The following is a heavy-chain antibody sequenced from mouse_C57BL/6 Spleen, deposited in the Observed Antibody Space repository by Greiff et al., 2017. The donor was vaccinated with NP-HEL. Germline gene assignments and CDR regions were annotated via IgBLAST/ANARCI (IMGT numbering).Heavy chain of an antibody. CDR1: GYTFTSYG. CDR3: ARSYDYTFHYYAMDY. J-gene: IGHJ4*01. V-gene: IGHV1-81*01. D-gene: IGHD2-4*01. CDR2: IYPRSGNT. Sequence: QVQLKESGAELARPGASVKLSCKASGYTFTSYGISWVKQRPGQGLEWIGEIYPRSGNTYYNEKFKGKATLTADKSSSTAYMELRSLTSEDSAVYFGARSYDYTFHYYAMDYWGQGTSVTVSS.